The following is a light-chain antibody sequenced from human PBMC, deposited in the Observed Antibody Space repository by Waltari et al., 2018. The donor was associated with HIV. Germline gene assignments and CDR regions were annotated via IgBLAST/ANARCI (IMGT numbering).Light chain of an antibody. Sequence: DIQMTQSPSSLSASVGDRVTITCRTSQGIRTDLGWYQQKSGKAPKRLIHGASTLQSGVPSRFSGSGFGTEFTLTISSLQPEDSATYYCLQHNTYPWTFGQGTKVELK. CDR2: GAS. CDR3: LQHNTYPWT. J-gene: IGKJ1*01. V-gene: IGKV1-17*01. CDR1: QGIRTD.